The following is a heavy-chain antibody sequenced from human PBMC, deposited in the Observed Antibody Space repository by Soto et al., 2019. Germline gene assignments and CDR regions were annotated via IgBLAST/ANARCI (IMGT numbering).Heavy chain of an antibody. D-gene: IGHD4-4*01. V-gene: IGHV1-18*01. CDR3: GRNGETYSNYFAYYYGMDV. CDR2: ISAYNGNT. CDR1: GYTFTSYG. Sequence: GASVKVSCKASGYTFTSYGISWVRQAPGQGLEWMGWISAYNGNTNYAQKIQGRVTMTTDTSTSTAYMELRSLRSDDTAVYYCGRNGETYSNYFAYYYGMDVWGQGTTVTVSS. J-gene: IGHJ6*02.